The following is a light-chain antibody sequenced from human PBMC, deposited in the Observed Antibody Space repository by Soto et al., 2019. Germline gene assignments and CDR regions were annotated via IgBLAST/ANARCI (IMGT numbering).Light chain of an antibody. CDR1: QSISSS. Sequence: EIVMTQSPATLSVSPGERDTLSCRASQSISSSLAWYQKKPDQSPRLLIYGASTRATGIPARFSGSGSGTEFTLSISSLQSEDFAVYYCQQYNNWPLTFGGGTKVEIK. V-gene: IGKV3-15*01. CDR3: QQYNNWPLT. J-gene: IGKJ4*01. CDR2: GAS.